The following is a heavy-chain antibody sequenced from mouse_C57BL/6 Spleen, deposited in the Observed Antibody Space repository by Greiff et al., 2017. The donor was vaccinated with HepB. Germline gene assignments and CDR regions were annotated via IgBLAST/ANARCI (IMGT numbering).Heavy chain of an antibody. V-gene: IGHV8-8*01. CDR2: IWWDDDK. Sequence: QVTLKESGPGILQPSPSLSLSCSFSGFSLSTFGMGLGWIRQPSGKGLEWLAHIWWDDDKYYNPALKSRLTISKDTSNNRVFLKIANVDTADTAAYYCARIPKLTGSFDYWGQGTTLTVSS. CDR1: GFSLSTFGMG. J-gene: IGHJ2*01. D-gene: IGHD4-1*01. CDR3: ARIPKLTGSFDY.